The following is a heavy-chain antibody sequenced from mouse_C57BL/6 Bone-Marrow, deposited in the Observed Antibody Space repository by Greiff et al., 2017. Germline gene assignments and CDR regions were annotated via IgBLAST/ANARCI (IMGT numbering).Heavy chain of an antibody. Sequence: VQLQQSGPGLVQPSQRLSITCTVSGFSLTSYGVHWVRQSPGKGLEWLGVLWSGGSTDYNAAFISSLSISKDNSKSQVFFKMNSLQADDTAIYYCAIDGNFLWYFDVWGTGTTVTVSS. D-gene: IGHD2-1*01. CDR2: LWSGGST. CDR3: AIDGNFLWYFDV. CDR1: GFSLTSYG. V-gene: IGHV2-2*01. J-gene: IGHJ1*03.